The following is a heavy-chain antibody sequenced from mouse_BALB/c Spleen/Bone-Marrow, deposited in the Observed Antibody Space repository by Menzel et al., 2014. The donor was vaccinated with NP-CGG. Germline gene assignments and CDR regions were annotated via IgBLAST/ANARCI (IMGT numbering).Heavy chain of an antibody. CDR3: ARSGGYGNYVAWFAY. D-gene: IGHD2-10*02. V-gene: IGHV14-3*02. CDR2: IDPANGNT. Sequence: VQLQQSGAELVKPGASVKLSCTASGFNIKDTYMHWVKQRPEQGLEWIGRIDPANGNTKYDPKFQGKATITADTSSNTAYLQLRSLTSEDTAVYYCARSGGYGNYVAWFAYWGQGTLVTVSA. CDR1: GFNIKDTY. J-gene: IGHJ3*01.